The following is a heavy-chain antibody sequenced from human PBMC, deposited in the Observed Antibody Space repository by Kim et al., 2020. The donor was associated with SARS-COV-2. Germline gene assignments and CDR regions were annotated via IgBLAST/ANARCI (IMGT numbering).Heavy chain of an antibody. D-gene: IGHD3-16*01. J-gene: IGHJ3*02. CDR1: GYTFTSYG. CDR3: ARPGAGITFGGVTGAFDI. Sequence: ASVKVSCKASGYTFTSYGISWVRQAPGQGLEWMGWISAYNGNTNYAQKLQGRVTMTTDTSTSTAYMELRSLRSDDTAVYYCARPGAGITFGGVTGAFDIWGQGTMVTVSS. CDR2: ISAYNGNT. V-gene: IGHV1-18*01.